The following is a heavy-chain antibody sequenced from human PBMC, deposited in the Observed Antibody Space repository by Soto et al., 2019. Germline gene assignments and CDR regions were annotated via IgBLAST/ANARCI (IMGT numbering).Heavy chain of an antibody. CDR2: VYYSGGT. CDR1: SGSISSGYYY. D-gene: IGHD6-6*01. CDR3: ARVAARGSAQHYYYVMDV. V-gene: IGHV4-31*03. Sequence: TLSLTCTVSSGSISSGYYYWSWIRQHPGKGLEWIGYVYYSGGTNYNPSLRSRVAISVDTSKNQFSLKLNTVTAADTAVYYCARVAARGSAQHYYYVMDVWGQGTKVT. J-gene: IGHJ6*02.